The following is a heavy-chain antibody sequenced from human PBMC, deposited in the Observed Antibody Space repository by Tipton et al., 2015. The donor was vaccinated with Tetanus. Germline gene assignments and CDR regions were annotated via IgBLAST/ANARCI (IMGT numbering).Heavy chain of an antibody. CDR1: GGPLRSYY. D-gene: IGHD4-17*01. CDR2: IYFSGHT. Sequence: LRLSCTVSGGPLRSYYWSWIRQSPGKGLEWIGYIYFSGHTKYNPSLKSRVTFSLDTSQNQISLQLTSVTAADTAVYYCARSYGDTFLFRLDYWGQGALVTVSS. V-gene: IGHV4-59*01. CDR3: ARSYGDTFLFRLDY. J-gene: IGHJ4*02.